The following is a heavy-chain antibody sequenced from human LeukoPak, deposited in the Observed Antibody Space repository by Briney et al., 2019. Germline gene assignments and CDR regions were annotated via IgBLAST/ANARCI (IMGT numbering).Heavy chain of an antibody. D-gene: IGHD3-3*01. J-gene: IGHJ4*02. Sequence: ASVKVSCKASGYTFTGYYMHWVRQAPGQGLEWMGRINPNSGGTNYAQKSQGRVTMTRDTSISTAYMELSRLRSDDTAVYYCARDAGSHNYDFWSGYCYWGQGTLVTVSS. CDR3: ARDAGSHNYDFWSGYCY. CDR2: INPNSGGT. CDR1: GYTFTGYY. V-gene: IGHV1-2*06.